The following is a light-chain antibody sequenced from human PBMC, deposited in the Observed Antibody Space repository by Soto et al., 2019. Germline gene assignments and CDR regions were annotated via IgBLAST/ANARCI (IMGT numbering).Light chain of an antibody. Sequence: DIPMTQSPSTLSASVGDSVTITCRASQSISSWLAWYQQKPGKAPKLLIYKASSLESGVPSRFSGSGSGTEFPLTISSLQPDDFATYYCQQYNSYWTFGQGTKVEIK. V-gene: IGKV1-5*03. CDR1: QSISSW. CDR3: QQYNSYWT. CDR2: KAS. J-gene: IGKJ1*01.